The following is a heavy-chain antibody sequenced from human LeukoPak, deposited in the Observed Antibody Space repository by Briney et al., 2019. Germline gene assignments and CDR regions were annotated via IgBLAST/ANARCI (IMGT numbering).Heavy chain of an antibody. V-gene: IGHV3-21*01. D-gene: IGHD3-22*01. Sequence: GGSLRLSCAASEFTFSSFTMNWVRQAPGKGLEWVSSISSSSSYIYYADSVKGRFTIARDYSNNSLYLQMNSLRAEDTAVYYCARDHYYDSSGSYYGGYYFDYWGQGTLVTVSS. J-gene: IGHJ4*02. CDR1: EFTFSSFT. CDR2: ISSSSSYI. CDR3: ARDHYYDSSGSYYGGYYFDY.